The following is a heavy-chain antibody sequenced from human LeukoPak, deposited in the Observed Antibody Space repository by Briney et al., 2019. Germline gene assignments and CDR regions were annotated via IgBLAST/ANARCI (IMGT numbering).Heavy chain of an antibody. CDR1: GFIFNTYW. Sequence: GGSLRLSCAASGFIFNTYWMTWVRQTPGKGLEWVANIKPDGGEKKYVDSVKGRFTISRDNAEDSLYLQMNSLRAEDTAIYYYARHLYHCGGGNCYYYFDYWGQGTLVTVSS. V-gene: IGHV3-7*01. J-gene: IGHJ4*02. CDR3: ARHLYHCGGGNCYYYFDY. CDR2: IKPDGGEK. D-gene: IGHD2-21*02.